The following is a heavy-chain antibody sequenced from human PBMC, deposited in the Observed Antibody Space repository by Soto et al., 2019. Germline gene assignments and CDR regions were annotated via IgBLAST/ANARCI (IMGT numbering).Heavy chain of an antibody. CDR3: ARGVGSSPPQY. D-gene: IGHD1-26*01. Sequence: SETLSLTCTISGGSISVYYWSCIRQPPGQGLEWIGYIYASGSPYYNPSLKSRVTISADTSKNQISLKLTSPTAADTAVYYCARGVGSSPPQYWGRGTLVTVSS. J-gene: IGHJ4*02. CDR2: IYASGSP. V-gene: IGHV4-59*01. CDR1: GGSISVYY.